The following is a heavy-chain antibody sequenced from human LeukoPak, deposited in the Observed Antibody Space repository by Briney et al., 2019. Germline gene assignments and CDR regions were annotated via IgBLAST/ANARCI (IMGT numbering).Heavy chain of an antibody. V-gene: IGHV4-4*07. CDR2: IYTSGST. J-gene: IGHJ3*02. CDR3: ARRRKYTPGGSFDI. Sequence: PSETLSLTCTVSGGSISSYYWSWIRQPAGKGLEWIGRIYTSGSTNYNPSLKSRVTISVDTSKNQFSLKLSSVTAADTAVYYCARRRKYTPGGSFDIWGQGTMVTVSS. CDR1: GGSISSYY. D-gene: IGHD3-16*01.